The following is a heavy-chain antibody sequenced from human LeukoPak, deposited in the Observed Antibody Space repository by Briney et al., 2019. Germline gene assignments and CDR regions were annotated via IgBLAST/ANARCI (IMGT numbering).Heavy chain of an antibody. CDR3: ARGRAVTTKHWYFDL. CDR1: GGSFSGYY. Sequence: PSETLSLTCAVYGGSFSGYYWSWIRQPPGKGLEWIGEINHSGSTNYNPSLKSRVTISVDTSKNQFSLKLGSVTAADTAVYYCARGRAVTTKHWYFDLWGRGTLVTVSS. V-gene: IGHV4-34*01. D-gene: IGHD4-17*01. J-gene: IGHJ2*01. CDR2: INHSGST.